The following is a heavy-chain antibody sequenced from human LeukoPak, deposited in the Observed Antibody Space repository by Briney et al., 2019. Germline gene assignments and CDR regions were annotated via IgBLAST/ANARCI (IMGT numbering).Heavy chain of an antibody. CDR1: GFTFTSSA. D-gene: IGHD1-26*01. V-gene: IGHV1-58*02. CDR2: IVVGSGNT. J-gene: IGHJ4*02. Sequence: GASVNVSCKASGFTFTSSAMQWVRQARGQRLEWIGWIVVGSGNTNYAQKFQERVTITRDMSTSRAYMELSSLRSEDTAVYYCAAVQVGANYYFDYWGQGTLVTVSS. CDR3: AAVQVGANYYFDY.